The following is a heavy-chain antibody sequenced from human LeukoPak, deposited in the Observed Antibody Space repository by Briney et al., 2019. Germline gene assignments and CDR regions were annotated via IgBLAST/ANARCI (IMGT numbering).Heavy chain of an antibody. V-gene: IGHV4-4*02. CDR2: IYHSGST. J-gene: IGHJ4*02. Sequence: PSGTLSLTCAVSGGSISSSNWWSWVRQSPGKGLEWIGEIYHSGSTNYNPSLKSRVTISVDKSKNQFSLKLSSVTAADTAVYYCARDRYGSGTAFDYWGQGTLVTVSS. CDR1: GGSISSSNW. D-gene: IGHD3-10*01. CDR3: ARDRYGSGTAFDY.